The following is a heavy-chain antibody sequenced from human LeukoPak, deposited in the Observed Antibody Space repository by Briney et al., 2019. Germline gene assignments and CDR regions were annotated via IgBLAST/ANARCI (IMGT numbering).Heavy chain of an antibody. D-gene: IGHD2-8*01. Sequence: GGSLRLSRVASVFTLDDYAVHWVRQAPGRGREGVSRISWNSGRTAYAASVRGRFTLSRDNAQNSLYLHMNSLTAEGAALYYCAKDLLSTLILIRAFDCWGQGTTVTVSS. J-gene: IGHJ3*01. CDR3: AKDLLSTLILIRAFDC. CDR2: ISWNSGRT. CDR1: VFTLDDYA. V-gene: IGHV3-9*01.